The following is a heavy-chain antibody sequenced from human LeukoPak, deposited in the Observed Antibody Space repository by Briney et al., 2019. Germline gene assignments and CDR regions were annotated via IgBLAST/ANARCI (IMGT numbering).Heavy chain of an antibody. J-gene: IGHJ4*02. Sequence: SETLSLTCAVYGGSFSSYYWSWIRQPPGKGLEWIGEINHSGSTNYNPSLKSRVIISVDTSKNQFSLKLSSVTAAEAAEYYGASCPLKYYYGSGSDFDYWAQGTLVTVSS. CDR1: GGSFSSYY. V-gene: IGHV4-34*01. CDR3: ASCPLKYYYGSGSDFDY. CDR2: INHSGST. D-gene: IGHD3-10*01.